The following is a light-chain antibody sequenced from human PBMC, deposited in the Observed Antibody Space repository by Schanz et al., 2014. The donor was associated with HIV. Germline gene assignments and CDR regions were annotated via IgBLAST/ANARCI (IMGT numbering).Light chain of an antibody. Sequence: QSVLTQPPSASGSPGQSVTISCTGXXXXXXXXXXXSWYQQHPGNAPKLIIYEVINRPSGVPDRFSGSKSGNTASLTVSGLQADDEADYYCTSYTNDNNWKFGGGTKPTVL. J-gene: IGLJ2*01. V-gene: IGLV2-8*01. CDR3: TSYTNDNNWK. CDR2: EVI. CDR1: XXXXXXXXX.